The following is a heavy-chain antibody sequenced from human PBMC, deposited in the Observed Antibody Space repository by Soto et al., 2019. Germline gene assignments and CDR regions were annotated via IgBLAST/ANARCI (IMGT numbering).Heavy chain of an antibody. CDR2: IRSKANSYAT. CDR1: GFTFSGSA. V-gene: IGHV3-73*01. CDR3: TRNYYDSSGYYYFDY. D-gene: IGHD3-22*01. Sequence: PGGSLRLACASSGFTFSGSAMHCVRQSSGKGLEWVCRIRSKANSYATAYAASVKGRFTISRDDSKNTAYLQMNSLKTEDTAVYYCTRNYYDSSGYYYFDYWGQGTLVTVSS. J-gene: IGHJ4*02.